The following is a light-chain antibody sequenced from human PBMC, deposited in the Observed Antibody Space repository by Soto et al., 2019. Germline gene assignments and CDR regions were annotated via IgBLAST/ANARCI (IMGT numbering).Light chain of an antibody. V-gene: IGKV3-20*01. CDR3: QQYGSSPRT. Sequence: DIVLTQSPGTLSLSPGERATLYCRASQSVSSSYLAWYQQKPGQAPRLLIYGASSRATGIPDRFSGSGSGKDFTLTFSRLEPEDFAVYYCQQYGSSPRTFGQGTKVDIK. CDR1: QSVSSSY. J-gene: IGKJ1*01. CDR2: GAS.